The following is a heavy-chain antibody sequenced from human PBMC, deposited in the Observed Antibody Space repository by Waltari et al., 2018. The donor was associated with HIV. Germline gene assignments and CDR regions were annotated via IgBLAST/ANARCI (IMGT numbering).Heavy chain of an antibody. CDR2: IIPMFGTP. CDR1: GITLRISA. J-gene: IGHJ4*02. Sequence: QVQLVQSGAEVKKPGSSVKFACKDFGITLRISAIRWVRQALGQGLEWMGGIIPMFGTPSYARKFQGRVTITADASTSTVYMDLNSLRSEDTAVYYCAKTGQLSQLYSFDYWGQGTVVTVSS. V-gene: IGHV1-69*12. CDR3: AKTGQLSQLYSFDY. D-gene: IGHD1-1*01.